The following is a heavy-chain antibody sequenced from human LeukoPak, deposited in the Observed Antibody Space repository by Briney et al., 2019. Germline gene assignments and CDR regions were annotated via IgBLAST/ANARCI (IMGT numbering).Heavy chain of an antibody. Sequence: ASVKVSCKASGYTFTGYYRHWVRQAPGQGLEWMGWINPNSGGTNYAQKFQGRVTMTRDTSISTAYMELSRLRSDDTAVYYCARALIFFNLASLSLIQDAGTVPALDYWGQGTLVTVSS. CDR1: GYTFTGYY. CDR3: ARALIFFNLASLSLIQDAGTVPALDY. J-gene: IGHJ4*02. D-gene: IGHD6-13*01. CDR2: INPNSGGT. V-gene: IGHV1-2*02.